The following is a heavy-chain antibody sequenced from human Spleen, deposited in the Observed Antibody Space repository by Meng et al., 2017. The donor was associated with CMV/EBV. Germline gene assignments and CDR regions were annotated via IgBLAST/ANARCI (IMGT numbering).Heavy chain of an antibody. CDR2: INHSGST. CDR3: ARAGCSSTSCYTLWFDP. Sequence: GSLRLSCAVYGGSFSGYYWSWIRQPPGKGLEWIGEINHSGSTNYNPSLKSRVTISVDTSKNQFSLKLSSVTAADTAVYYCARAGCSSTSCYTLWFDPWGQGTLVTVSS. D-gene: IGHD2-2*02. J-gene: IGHJ5*02. CDR1: GGSFSGYY. V-gene: IGHV4-34*01.